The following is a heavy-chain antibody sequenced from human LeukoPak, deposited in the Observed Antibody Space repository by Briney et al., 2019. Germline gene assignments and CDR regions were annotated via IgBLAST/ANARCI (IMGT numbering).Heavy chain of an antibody. J-gene: IGHJ4*02. CDR2: INPSGGST. CDR3: ATGHPMIVVGLRY. Sequence: AASVKVSCKASGYTFTGYYMHWVRQAPGQGLEWMGIINPSGGSTSYAQKFQGRVTMTEDTSTDTAYMELSSLRSEDTAVYYCATGHPMIVVGLRYWGQGTLVTVSS. D-gene: IGHD3-22*01. CDR1: GYTFTGYY. V-gene: IGHV1-46*01.